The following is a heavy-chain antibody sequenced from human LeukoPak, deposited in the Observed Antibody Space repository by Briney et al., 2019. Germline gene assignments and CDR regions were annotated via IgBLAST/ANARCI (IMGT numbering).Heavy chain of an antibody. D-gene: IGHD2-2*01. J-gene: IGHJ4*02. CDR1: GGTFSSYA. Sequence: SVKVSCKASGGTFSSYAISWVRQAPGQGLEWMGGIIPIFGTANYAQKFQGRVTITADESTSTAYMELSSLRSEDTAVYYCARAGGYCSSTSCQDLDYWGQGTLVTVSS. V-gene: IGHV1-69*13. CDR2: IIPIFGTA. CDR3: ARAGGYCSSTSCQDLDY.